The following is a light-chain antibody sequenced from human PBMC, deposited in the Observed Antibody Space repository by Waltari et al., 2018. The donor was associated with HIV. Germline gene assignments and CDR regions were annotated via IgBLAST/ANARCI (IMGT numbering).Light chain of an antibody. J-gene: IGKJ4*01. CDR1: QSIVSY. V-gene: IGKV1-39*01. CDR2: TAS. CDR3: QQSYSTPT. Sequence: DIQMTQSPSSLSASVGDRVTITCRASQSIVSYLNWYQQKPGKAPNLLIYTASSLQSGVPSRFSGRGSGTDFTLTISSLQPEDFATYYCQQSYSTPTFGGGTKVEIK.